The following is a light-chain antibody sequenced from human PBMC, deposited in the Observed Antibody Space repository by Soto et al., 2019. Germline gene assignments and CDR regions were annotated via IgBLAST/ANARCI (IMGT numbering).Light chain of an antibody. Sequence: DIVMTQSPDSLAVSLGERATIYCKSSQSVLHSSNNKDYLAWYQQKPGQSPKLLIYWASTRESGVPDRFSGSGSATEFTLTISSLQDEDVPVYYCQQYYSTPFTFGPGTKVDIK. CDR2: WAS. J-gene: IGKJ3*01. CDR3: QQYYSTPFT. V-gene: IGKV4-1*01. CDR1: QSVLHSSNNKDY.